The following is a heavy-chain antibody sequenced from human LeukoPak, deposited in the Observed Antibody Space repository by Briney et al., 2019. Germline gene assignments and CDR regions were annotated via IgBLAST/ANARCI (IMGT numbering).Heavy chain of an antibody. CDR3: ARDDNFYYGMDV. Sequence: GGSLRLSCAASGFTFVTYAMTWVRQAPGKGLEWVSTISGRGGTTYFADSVKGRFTISRDNSKNTLYLQMNSLRAEDTAVYYCARDDNFYYGMDVWGQGTTVTVSS. CDR1: GFTFVTYA. V-gene: IGHV3-23*01. CDR2: ISGRGGTT. J-gene: IGHJ6*02.